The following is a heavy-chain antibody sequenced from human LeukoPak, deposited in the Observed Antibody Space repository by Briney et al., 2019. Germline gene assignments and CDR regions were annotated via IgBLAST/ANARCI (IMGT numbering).Heavy chain of an antibody. CDR2: ISSSSSYI. CDR3: ARAATTVTTWIDY. CDR1: GFTFSSYS. V-gene: IGHV3-21*01. D-gene: IGHD4-17*01. J-gene: IGHJ4*02. Sequence: GGSLRLSCAASGFTFSSYSMNWVRQAPGKGLEWVSSISSSSSYIYYADSVKGRFTISRDNAKNSLYLQMNSLRAEDTAVYYCARAATTVTTWIDYWGQGTLVTVSS.